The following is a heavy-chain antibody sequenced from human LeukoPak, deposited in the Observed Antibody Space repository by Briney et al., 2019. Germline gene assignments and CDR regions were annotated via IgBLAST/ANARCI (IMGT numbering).Heavy chain of an antibody. Sequence: ASVKVSCKASGYTFTGYYMHWVRQAPGQGLEWMGRINPNSGGTNYAQKFQGRVTMTRDTSISTAYMEPSRLRSDDTAVYYCARGSGYYLYDAFDIWGQGTMVTVSS. D-gene: IGHD3-22*01. CDR3: ARGSGYYLYDAFDI. J-gene: IGHJ3*02. V-gene: IGHV1-2*06. CDR1: GYTFTGYY. CDR2: INPNSGGT.